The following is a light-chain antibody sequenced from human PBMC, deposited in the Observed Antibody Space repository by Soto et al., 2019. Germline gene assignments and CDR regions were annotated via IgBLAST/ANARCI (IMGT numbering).Light chain of an antibody. Sequence: EIVLTQSPGTLSLSPGERATLSCRASRSLSSSYVVWYQQKPGQAPRLLIYTASRRATGIPDGFSGSGSATDYTLTMSSMEPEDFAVYYCQQQGTFGQGTKLEIK. CDR2: TAS. CDR1: RSLSSSY. V-gene: IGKV3-20*01. CDR3: QQQGT. J-gene: IGKJ2*01.